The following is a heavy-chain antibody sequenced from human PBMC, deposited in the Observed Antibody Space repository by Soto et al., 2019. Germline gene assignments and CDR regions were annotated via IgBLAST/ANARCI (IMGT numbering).Heavy chain of an antibody. V-gene: IGHV3-30-3*01. CDR3: ASARLGPYYYYYGMDV. CDR2: ISYDGSNK. J-gene: IGHJ6*02. Sequence: QVQLVESGGGVVQPGRSLRLSCAASGFTFSSYAMHWVRQAPGKGLEWVAVISYDGSNKYYADSVKGRFTISRDSSKNTLYLQMNSLRAEDTAVYYCASARLGPYYYYYGMDVWGQGTTVTVSS. D-gene: IGHD3-9*01. CDR1: GFTFSSYA.